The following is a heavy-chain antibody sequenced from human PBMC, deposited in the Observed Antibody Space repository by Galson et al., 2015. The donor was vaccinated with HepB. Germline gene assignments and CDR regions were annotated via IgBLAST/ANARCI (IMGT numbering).Heavy chain of an antibody. J-gene: IGHJ5*02. CDR2: IIPVFGTT. CDR1: GGTINSYA. V-gene: IGHV1-69*13. CDR3: ARTPVWGIPATGSLYWFDP. Sequence: SVKVSCKASGGTINSYAISWVRQAPGRELEWMGGIIPVFGTTNYAQKFQGRVTITADESTSTAYMEMNSLRSEDTAVYYCARTPVWGIPATGSLYWFDPWGQGTLVTVSS. D-gene: IGHD6-13*01.